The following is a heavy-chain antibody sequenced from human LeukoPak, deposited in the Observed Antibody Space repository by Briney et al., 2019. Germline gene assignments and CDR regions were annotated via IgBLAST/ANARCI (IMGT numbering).Heavy chain of an antibody. CDR2: INEDGSDK. CDR1: GFTFSSSW. Sequence: GGSLRLSCAASGFTFSSSWMTWVRQAPGKGLEWVAHINEDGSDKYYVDSVTGRFNISRDNTKNSLYLQMSSLRAEDTAVYYCATWSNAWEFDYWGQGTLVSVSS. J-gene: IGHJ4*02. CDR3: ATWSNAWEFDY. D-gene: IGHD1-26*01. V-gene: IGHV3-7*05.